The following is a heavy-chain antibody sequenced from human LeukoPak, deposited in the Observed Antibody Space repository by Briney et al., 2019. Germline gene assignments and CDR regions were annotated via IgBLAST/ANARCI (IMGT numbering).Heavy chain of an antibody. CDR1: GFTFSSYG. Sequence: GGSLRLSCAASGFTFSSYGMYWVRQAPGKGLEWVAFIRYDGSNKYYADSVKGRFTISRDNSKNTLYLQMNSLRAEDTAVYYCAKGKRGYSYGFDPWGQGTLVTVSS. V-gene: IGHV3-30*02. D-gene: IGHD5-18*01. CDR2: IRYDGSNK. CDR3: AKGKRGYSYGFDP. J-gene: IGHJ5*02.